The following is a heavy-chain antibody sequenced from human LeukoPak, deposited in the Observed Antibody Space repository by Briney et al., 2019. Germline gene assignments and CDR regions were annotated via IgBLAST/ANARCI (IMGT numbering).Heavy chain of an antibody. J-gene: IGHJ4*02. CDR1: GFTFSSYS. CDR2: ISSSDYI. Sequence: PGGSLRLSCAASGFTFSSYSMNWVRQAPGKGLEWVSSISSSDYIFYADSMKGRFTISRDSAKNSLYLQMNSLRAEDTAVYYCARAAYSYGPRGFDYWGQGTLVTVSS. V-gene: IGHV3-21*01. D-gene: IGHD5-18*01. CDR3: ARAAYSYGPRGFDY.